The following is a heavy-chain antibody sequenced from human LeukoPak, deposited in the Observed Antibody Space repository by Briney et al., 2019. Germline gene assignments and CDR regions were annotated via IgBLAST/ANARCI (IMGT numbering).Heavy chain of an antibody. Sequence: GGSLRLSCAASGFTFSSYVMHWVRQAPGKGLEWVAVISYDGSNKYYADSVKGRFTISRDNSKNTLYLQMNSLRAEDTAVYYCARDRLLWFGESIQHWGQGTLVTVSS. D-gene: IGHD3-10*01. CDR2: ISYDGSNK. V-gene: IGHV3-30-3*01. CDR3: ARDRLLWFGESIQH. CDR1: GFTFSSYV. J-gene: IGHJ1*01.